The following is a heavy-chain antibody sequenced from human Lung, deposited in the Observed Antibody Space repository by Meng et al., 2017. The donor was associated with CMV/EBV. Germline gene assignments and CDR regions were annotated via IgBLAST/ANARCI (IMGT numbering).Heavy chain of an antibody. Sequence: SCGAYGGPFSGHYRSWIRQSPGKGLEWIGEIYHTGVANYHPSLKSRVTISLDTSKMQFSLKLTSVTAADTAVYYCATIPDGPAGFDYWGQGVVVTVSS. CDR2: IYHTGVA. CDR1: GGPFSGHY. V-gene: IGHV4-34*01. D-gene: IGHD2-21*01. J-gene: IGHJ4*02. CDR3: ATIPDGPAGFDY.